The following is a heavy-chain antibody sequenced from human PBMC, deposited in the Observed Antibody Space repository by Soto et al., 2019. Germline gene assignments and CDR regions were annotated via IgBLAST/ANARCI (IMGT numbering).Heavy chain of an antibody. CDR2: IYHSGST. Sequence: SETLSLTCAVSGGSISSGGYSWSWIRQPPGKGLEWIGYIYHSGSTYYNPSLKSRVTISVDRSKNQFSLKLSSVTAADTAAYFCAREYQFKWFVPWGQGTLVTVSS. J-gene: IGHJ5*02. CDR3: AREYQFKWFVP. V-gene: IGHV4-30-2*01. D-gene: IGHD2-2*01. CDR1: GGSISSGGYS.